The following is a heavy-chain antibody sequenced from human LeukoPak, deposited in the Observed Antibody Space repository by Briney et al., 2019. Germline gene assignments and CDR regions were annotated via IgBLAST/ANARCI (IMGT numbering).Heavy chain of an antibody. CDR2: LNPKSGGT. Sequence: GASVKVSCKASGYTFTGYYIHWVRQAPGQGLEWMGWLNPKSGGTNYAQKFQGRVTMTRDTIINTAYMELSRLRSDDTAVYYCAREKSYDILTGYYNPLKYWGQGTLVTVSS. D-gene: IGHD3-9*01. CDR3: AREKSYDILTGYYNPLKY. V-gene: IGHV1-2*02. CDR1: GYTFTGYY. J-gene: IGHJ4*02.